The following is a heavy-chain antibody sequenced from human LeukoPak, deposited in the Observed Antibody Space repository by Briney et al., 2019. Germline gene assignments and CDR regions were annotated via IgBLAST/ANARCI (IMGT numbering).Heavy chain of an antibody. Sequence: GGSLRLSCAASGFTFSDYYMSWIRQAPGKGLEWVSYISSSGSTIYYADSVKGRFTISRDNAKNTLYLQMTSLRAEDTAVYYCANDGTSGNYYGSDYWGQGTLVTVSS. CDR1: GFTFSDYY. V-gene: IGHV3-11*01. J-gene: IGHJ4*02. CDR2: ISSSGSTI. D-gene: IGHD3-10*01. CDR3: ANDGTSGNYYGSDY.